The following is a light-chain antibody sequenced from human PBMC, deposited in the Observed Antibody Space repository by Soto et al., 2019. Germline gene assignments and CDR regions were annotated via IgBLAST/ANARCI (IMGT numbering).Light chain of an antibody. J-gene: IGLJ1*01. CDR1: SSNIGGNS. CDR2: DDD. CDR3: GSWDSSLSASV. Sequence: QAVVTQPPSVSAAPGQRVTISCSGSSSNIGGNSVSWYQQLPGTAPKLLIYDDDKRPSGIPDRFSGSKSGTSATLGITGFQTGDEADHYCGSWDSSLSASVFGTGTKLTVL. V-gene: IGLV1-51*01.